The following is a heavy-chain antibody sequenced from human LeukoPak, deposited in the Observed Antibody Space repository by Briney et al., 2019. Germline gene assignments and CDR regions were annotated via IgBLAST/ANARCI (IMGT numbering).Heavy chain of an antibody. D-gene: IGHD3-22*01. Sequence: GGSLRLSCAASGFTFSSYWMSWVRQAPGKGLEWVAVIWYDGSNKYYADSVKGRFTISRDNSKNTLYLQMNSLRAEDTAVYYCARDTYYYDSSGYSVIDYWGQGTLVTVSS. V-gene: IGHV3-33*08. CDR2: IWYDGSNK. CDR1: GFTFSSYW. CDR3: ARDTYYYDSSGYSVIDY. J-gene: IGHJ4*02.